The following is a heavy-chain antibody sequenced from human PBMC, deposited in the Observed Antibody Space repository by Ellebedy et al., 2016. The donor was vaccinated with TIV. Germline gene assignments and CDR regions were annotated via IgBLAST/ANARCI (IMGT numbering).Heavy chain of an antibody. CDR1: GLTFDNAW. CDR3: TTGVCSGGSCPFDF. V-gene: IGHV3-15*06. Sequence: GESLKISCAASGLTFDNAWLSWGRQPPGKGLEWVGRIKSKTDTGRANYAAPLKGRFTISSDDSKNTLYLQMDSLETEDTAVYFCTTGVCSGGSCPFDFWGQGTLVTVSS. D-gene: IGHD2-15*01. CDR2: IKSKTDTGRA. J-gene: IGHJ4*02.